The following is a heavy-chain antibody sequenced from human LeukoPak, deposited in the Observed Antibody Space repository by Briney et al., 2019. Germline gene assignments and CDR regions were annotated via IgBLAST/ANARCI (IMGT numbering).Heavy chain of an antibody. CDR3: ARVRTLGGQKYFQH. D-gene: IGHD2-15*01. J-gene: IGHJ1*01. CDR1: GFTFSSYS. CDR2: ISSSSSYI. V-gene: IGHV3-21*01. Sequence: PGGSLRLSCAASGFTFSSYSMNWVRQAPGKGLEWVSSISSSSSYIYYADSVKGRFTISRDNAKNSLYLQMNSLRAEDTAVYYCARVRTLGGQKYFQHWGQGTLATVSS.